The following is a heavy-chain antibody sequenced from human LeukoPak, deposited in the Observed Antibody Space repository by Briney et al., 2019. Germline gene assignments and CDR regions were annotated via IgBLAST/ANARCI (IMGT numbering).Heavy chain of an antibody. CDR2: IYYSGST. CDR3: ASGPRPFDY. Sequence: SETLSLTCSVSGGSISRSSYYWGWIRQPPGKGLEWIGSIYYSGSTYYNPSLKSRVTISVDTSKNQFSLKLTSVTAADTAVYYCASGPRPFDYWGQGTLVTVSS. V-gene: IGHV4-39*01. J-gene: IGHJ4*02. CDR1: GGSISRSSYY.